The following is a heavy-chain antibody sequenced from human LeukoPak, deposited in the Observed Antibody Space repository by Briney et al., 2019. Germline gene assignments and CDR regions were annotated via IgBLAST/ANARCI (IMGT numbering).Heavy chain of an antibody. V-gene: IGHV3-53*05. CDR1: GFTVGSNY. CDR2: IYSGGST. D-gene: IGHD3-10*01. Sequence: GGSLRRSCAASGFTVGSNYMSWLRRAAGGGREGVAVIYSGGSTYYADSVKGRVTISRDNSKNTLYLQMNTLRAEDTTVYYCARDPESQYYYRSGSSTPSGYWGQGTLVTVSS. CDR3: ARDPESQYYYRSGSSTPSGY. J-gene: IGHJ4*02.